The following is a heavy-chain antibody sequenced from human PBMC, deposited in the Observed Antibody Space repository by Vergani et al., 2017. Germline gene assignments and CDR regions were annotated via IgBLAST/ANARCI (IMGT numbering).Heavy chain of an antibody. D-gene: IGHD3-22*01. CDR1: GYTFTSYY. J-gene: IGHJ3*02. Sequence: QVQLVQSGAEVKKPGASAKVSCKASGYTFTSYYMHWVRQAPGQGLEWMGIINPSGGSTSYAQKFQGRVTMTRDTSTSTVYMELSSLRSEDTAVYYCARVGPSDDPPHLSSGHSRAFDIWGQGTMVTVSS. CDR3: ARVGPSDDPPHLSSGHSRAFDI. V-gene: IGHV1-46*03. CDR2: INPSGGST.